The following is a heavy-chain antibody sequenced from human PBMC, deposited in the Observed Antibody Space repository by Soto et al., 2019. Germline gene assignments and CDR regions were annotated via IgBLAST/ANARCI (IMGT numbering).Heavy chain of an antibody. D-gene: IGHD4-17*01. J-gene: IGHJ4*02. CDR1: GGSISSSSYY. CDR3: ARHRYDYGDYRVDY. V-gene: IGHV4-39*01. CDR2: IYYSGST. Sequence: SETLSLTCTVSGGSISSSSYYWGWIRQPPGKGLEWIGSIYYSGSTYYNPSLKSRVTISVDTSKNQFSLKLTSVTAADTAVYYCARHRYDYGDYRVDYWGQGTLVTVSS.